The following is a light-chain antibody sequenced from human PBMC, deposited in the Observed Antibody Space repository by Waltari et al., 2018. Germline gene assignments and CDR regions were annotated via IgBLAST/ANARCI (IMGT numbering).Light chain of an antibody. CDR1: QTISGR. CDR3: QQYNEFPWT. CDR2: KAS. J-gene: IGKJ1*01. Sequence: DVQMTQSPSFLSASVGDGVTITCRASQTISGRLAWYQQKPGAGPKLLIYKASNLDGGVPSRFSGSDSGAEFTLTISSLQPDDFATYYCQQYNEFPWTFGQGTKVDIK. V-gene: IGKV1-5*03.